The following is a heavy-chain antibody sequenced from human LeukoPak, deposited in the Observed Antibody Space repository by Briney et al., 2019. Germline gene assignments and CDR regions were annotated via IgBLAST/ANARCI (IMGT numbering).Heavy chain of an antibody. CDR1: GASISNYY. CDR3: ARHERGAENLDY. Sequence: SETLSLTCTVSGASISNYYWSWIRRPPGKGLEGIGYVSYSGRTNHNPSLKSRVTISADTSKSQFSLKLTSVTAADTAVYYCARHERGAENLDYWGQGTLVTVSS. D-gene: IGHD1-1*01. J-gene: IGHJ4*02. CDR2: VSYSGRT. V-gene: IGHV4-59*08.